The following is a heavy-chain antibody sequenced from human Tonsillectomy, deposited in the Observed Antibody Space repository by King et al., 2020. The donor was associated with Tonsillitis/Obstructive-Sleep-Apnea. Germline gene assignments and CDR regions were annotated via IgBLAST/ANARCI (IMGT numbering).Heavy chain of an antibody. J-gene: IGHJ4*02. CDR1: GFTFSSYE. CDR2: ISSSGTTI. CDR3: ARGGYDFWSGYYSYYFDY. Sequence: VQLVQSGGGLVQPGGSLRLSCAASGFTFSSYEMNWVRQAPGKGLEWVSYISSSGTTIYYADSVKGRFTISRDNAKNSLYLQMNSLRAEDTAVYYCARGGYDFWSGYYSYYFDYWGQGTLVTVSS. D-gene: IGHD3-3*01. V-gene: IGHV3-48*03.